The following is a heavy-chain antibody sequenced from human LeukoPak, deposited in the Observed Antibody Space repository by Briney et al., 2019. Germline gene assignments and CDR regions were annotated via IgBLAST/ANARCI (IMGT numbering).Heavy chain of an antibody. CDR3: ATAGYSYGLTYYYYGMGV. CDR1: GYTLTELS. CDR2: FDPEDGET. Sequence: ASVKVPCKVSGYTLTELSMHWVRQAPGKGLEWMGGFDPEDGETIYAQKFQGRVTMTEDTSTDTAYMELSSLRSEDTAVYYCATAGYSYGLTYYYYGMGVWGQGTTVTVSS. D-gene: IGHD5-18*01. V-gene: IGHV1-24*01. J-gene: IGHJ6*02.